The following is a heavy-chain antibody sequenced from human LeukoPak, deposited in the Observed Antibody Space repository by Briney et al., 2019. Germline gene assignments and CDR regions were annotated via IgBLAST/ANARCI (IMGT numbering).Heavy chain of an antibody. J-gene: IGHJ4*02. V-gene: IGHV4-39*01. D-gene: IGHD2-2*01. CDR2: MYYSGST. CDR3: AGGYCSSSSCYAFDY. Sequence: SETLSLTCTVSGGSISSSTYYWGWIRQPPGKGLEWIGTMYYSGSTYYNPSLKSRVAISVDTSKNQFSLKLSSVTAADTAVFYCAGGYCSSSSCYAFDYWGQGTLVTASS. CDR1: GGSISSSTYY.